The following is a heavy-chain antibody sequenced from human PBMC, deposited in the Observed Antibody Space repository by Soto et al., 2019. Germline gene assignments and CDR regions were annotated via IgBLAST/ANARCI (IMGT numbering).Heavy chain of an antibody. J-gene: IGHJ4*02. CDR2: IYSSGSS. CDR1: RGSISSGDYY. V-gene: IGHV4-30-4*01. CDR3: ASTPSKGVTAMAVFDY. Sequence: SQTLSLTWTVGRGSISSGDYYWSWIRQPPGKCPEWIGYIYSSGSSYYNPSLKSRVTISVDTSKNQFSLKLSYVTAEDTAVHYCASTPSKGVTAMAVFDYWGKGTLVT. D-gene: IGHD5-18*01.